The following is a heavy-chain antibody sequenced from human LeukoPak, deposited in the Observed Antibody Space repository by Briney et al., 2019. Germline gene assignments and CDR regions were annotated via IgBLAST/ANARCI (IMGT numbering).Heavy chain of an antibody. D-gene: IGHD3-22*01. CDR1: GFTFSSYA. Sequence: EGSLRLSCAASGFTFSSYAMSWVRQAPGKGLEWVSAISGSGGSTYYADSVKGRFTISRDNSKNTLYLQMNSLRAEDTAVYYCARARGGYYYDSSVGYWGQGTLVTVSS. CDR2: ISGSGGST. V-gene: IGHV3-23*01. CDR3: ARARGGYYYDSSVGY. J-gene: IGHJ4*02.